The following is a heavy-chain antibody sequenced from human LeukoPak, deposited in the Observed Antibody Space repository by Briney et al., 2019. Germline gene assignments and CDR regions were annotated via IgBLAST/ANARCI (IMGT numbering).Heavy chain of an antibody. CDR1: GFTFDDYA. D-gene: IGHD3-10*01. CDR2: ISWNSGSI. J-gene: IGHJ4*02. Sequence: GGSLRLSCAASGFTFDDYAMHWVRQAPGKGLEWVSGISWNSGSIGYADSVKGRFTISRENAKNSLYLQMNSLRAGDTAVYYCARANYGLPIDYWGQGTLVTVSS. V-gene: IGHV3-9*01. CDR3: ARANYGLPIDY.